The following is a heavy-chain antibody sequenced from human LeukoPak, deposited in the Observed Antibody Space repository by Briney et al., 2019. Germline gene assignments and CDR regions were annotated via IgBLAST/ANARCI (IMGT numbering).Heavy chain of an antibody. CDR3: ARVRAAALDY. CDR2: MNPNSGNT. V-gene: IGHV1-8*01. J-gene: IGHJ4*02. CDR1: GYTFTSYD. Sequence: ASVKVSCKASGYTFTSYDINWVRQATGPGLEWMGWMNPNSGNTGYAQKFQGRVTMTRNTSISTAYMQLSSVRSEDTAGYYCARVRAAALDYWGQGTLVTVSS. D-gene: IGHD6-13*01.